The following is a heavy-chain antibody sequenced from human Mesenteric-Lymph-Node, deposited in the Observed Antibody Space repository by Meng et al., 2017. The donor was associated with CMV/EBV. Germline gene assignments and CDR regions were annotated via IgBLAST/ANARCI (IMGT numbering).Heavy chain of an antibody. CDR1: GFTFSSYA. J-gene: IGHJ5*02. V-gene: IGHV3-30-3*01. CDR2: ISYDGSNK. Sequence: GESLKISRAASGFTFSSYAMHWVRQAPGKGLEWVAVISYDGSNKYYADSVKGRFTISRDNSKNTLYLQMNSLRAEDTAVYYCARDRGCSSTSCTTHWFDPWGQGTLVTVSS. CDR3: ARDRGCSSTSCTTHWFDP. D-gene: IGHD2-2*01.